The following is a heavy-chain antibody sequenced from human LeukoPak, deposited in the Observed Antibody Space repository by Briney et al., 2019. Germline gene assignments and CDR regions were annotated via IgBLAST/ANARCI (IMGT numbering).Heavy chain of an antibody. D-gene: IGHD2-21*02. CDR3: ARVELPAYCGGDCYSSPYGMDV. Sequence: SVKVSCKAAGGTFSSYAISWVRQAPGQGLEWMGGIIPIFGTANYAQKFQGRVTITADESTSTAYMELSSLRSEDTAVYYCARVELPAYCGGDCYSSPYGMDVWGQGTTVTVSS. CDR2: IIPIFGTA. CDR1: GGTFSSYA. J-gene: IGHJ6*02. V-gene: IGHV1-69*01.